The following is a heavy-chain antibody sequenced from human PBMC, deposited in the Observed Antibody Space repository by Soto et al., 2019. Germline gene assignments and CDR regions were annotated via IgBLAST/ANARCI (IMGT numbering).Heavy chain of an antibody. CDR2: INHSGST. CDR3: ARRGLPFDY. Sequence: SETLSLTCAVYGGSFSGYYWSWIRQPPGKGLEWIGEINHSGSTNYNPSLKSRVTISVDTYNNQFSLKLSSVTAADTAVYYCARRGLPFDYWGQGTLVTVSS. D-gene: IGHD2-15*01. J-gene: IGHJ4*02. V-gene: IGHV4-34*01. CDR1: GGSFSGYY.